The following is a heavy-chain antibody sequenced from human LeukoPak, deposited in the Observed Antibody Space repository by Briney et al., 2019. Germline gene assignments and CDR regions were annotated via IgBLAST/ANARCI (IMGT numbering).Heavy chain of an antibody. V-gene: IGHV4-59*08. D-gene: IGHD2-8*02. CDR3: ARHAAWSPYDY. CDR2: IFYSGTT. Sequence: SETLSLTCTVSGGSISGYYWSWMRQPPGKGLEWIGYIFYSGTTNYNPSLKSRVTILVDTSKDQFSLKLSSVTAADTAVYHCARHAAWSPYDYWGQGTLVTVSS. J-gene: IGHJ4*02. CDR1: GGSISGYY.